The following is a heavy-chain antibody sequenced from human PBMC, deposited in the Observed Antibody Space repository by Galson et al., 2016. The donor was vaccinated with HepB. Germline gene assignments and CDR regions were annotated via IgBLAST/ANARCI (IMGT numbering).Heavy chain of an antibody. V-gene: IGHV3-53*01. D-gene: IGHD4-11*01. J-gene: IGHJ5*02. CDR2: MYPRGDT. CDR3: ARWTAYCPRPGCPRDHDYFDP. CDR1: GFLVSSSF. Sequence: SLRLSCAVSGFLVSSSFMSWVRQTPGTGLEWVTVMYPRGDTHYSDSVRGRFTISRDNSRNSMSLQMTNLRVGGTAVYFCARWTAYCPRPGCPRDHDYFDPWGQGILVTVSS.